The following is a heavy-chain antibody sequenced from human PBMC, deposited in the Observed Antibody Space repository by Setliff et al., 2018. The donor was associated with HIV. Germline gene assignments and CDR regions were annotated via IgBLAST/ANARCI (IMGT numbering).Heavy chain of an antibody. Sequence: PSETLSLTCTVSGGTISSGGYYWSWIRQHPGKGLEWIGFIYHRGNTHYNSSLKSRLTISVDTSKNQFSLRLGSVTAADTAVYYCARTENYYGPGSHYYYYMDVWGKGTTVTVSS. J-gene: IGHJ6*03. V-gene: IGHV4-31*03. CDR1: GGTISSGGYY. CDR3: ARTENYYGPGSHYYYYMDV. CDR2: IYHRGNT. D-gene: IGHD3-10*01.